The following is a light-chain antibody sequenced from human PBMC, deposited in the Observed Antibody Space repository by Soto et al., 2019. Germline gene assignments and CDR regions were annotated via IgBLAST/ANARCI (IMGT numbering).Light chain of an antibody. CDR1: SSDVGGYIY. V-gene: IGLV2-8*01. CDR2: EVN. J-gene: IGLJ1*01. CDR3: SSYAGSNYV. Sequence: QSVRTQPPSASGSPRHAVTLSCTGTSSDVGGYIYVSWYQQHPGKVPKLMIYEVNKRPSGVPDRFSGSRSGNTASLTVSGLQTEDEADYYCSSYAGSNYVFGTGTKVTVL.